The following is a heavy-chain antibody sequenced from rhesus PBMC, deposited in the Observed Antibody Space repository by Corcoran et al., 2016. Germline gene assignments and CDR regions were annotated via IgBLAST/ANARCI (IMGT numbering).Heavy chain of an antibody. D-gene: IGHD3-28*01. Sequence: QVQLVQSGAEVKKPGASVKGSCKASGYTFTDYYMPWVRQAPRQGHEWMGWINPYTGNTKDAHKCQGIVTMTRDTSTSTAYMELSSLRSEDTAVYYCARVYYYDSGYYHYFDYWGQGVLVTVSS. V-gene: IGHV1S2*01. CDR3: ARVYYYDSGYYHYFDY. CDR2: INPYTGNT. J-gene: IGHJ4*01. CDR1: GYTFTDYY.